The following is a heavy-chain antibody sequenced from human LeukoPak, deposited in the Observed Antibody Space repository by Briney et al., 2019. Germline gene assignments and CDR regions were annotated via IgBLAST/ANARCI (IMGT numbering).Heavy chain of an antibody. CDR3: AKDGGSYYTGYYFDY. CDR1: GFTFSTYG. CDR2: ISWNSGSI. D-gene: IGHD1-26*01. Sequence: GRSLRLSCAASGFTFSTYGMHWVRQAPGKGLEWVSGISWNSGSIGYADSVKGRFTISRDNAKNSLYLQMNSLRAEDTALYYCAKDGGSYYTGYYFDYWGQGTLVTVSS. V-gene: IGHV3-9*01. J-gene: IGHJ4*02.